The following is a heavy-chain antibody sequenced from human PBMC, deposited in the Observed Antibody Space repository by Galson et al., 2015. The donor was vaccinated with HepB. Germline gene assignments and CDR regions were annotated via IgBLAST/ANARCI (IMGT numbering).Heavy chain of an antibody. D-gene: IGHD1-26*01. Sequence: SVKVSCKASGYTFTSYAMNWVRQAPGQGLEWMGWINTNTGNPTYAQGFTGRFVFSLGTSVSTAYLQISSLKAEDTAVYYCARAFIVGATVYFDYWGQGTLVTVSS. CDR1: GYTFTSYA. CDR2: INTNTGNP. J-gene: IGHJ4*02. V-gene: IGHV7-4-1*02. CDR3: ARAFIVGATVYFDY.